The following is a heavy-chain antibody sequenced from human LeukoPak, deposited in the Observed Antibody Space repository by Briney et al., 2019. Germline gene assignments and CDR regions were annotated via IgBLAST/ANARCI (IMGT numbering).Heavy chain of an antibody. Sequence: AASVKVSCKASGGTFSSDSFSWVRQAPGQGPEWMGRIIPLLGIENCAQKFQDRLTIMADKSTSTVYMELSSLRSGDTAVYYCARGDGGHDFWSNYPLDSWGQGTLVTVS. CDR2: IIPLLGIE. V-gene: IGHV1-69*02. CDR1: GGTFSSDS. D-gene: IGHD3-3*01. CDR3: ARGDGGHDFWSNYPLDS. J-gene: IGHJ4*02.